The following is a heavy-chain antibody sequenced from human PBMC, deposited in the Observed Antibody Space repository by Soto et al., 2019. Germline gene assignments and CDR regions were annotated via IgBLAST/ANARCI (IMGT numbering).Heavy chain of an antibody. J-gene: IGHJ4*02. CDR1: GFTFSSYG. D-gene: IGHD5-12*01. CDR2: ISYDGSNK. CDR3: KTLLVAYFDY. Sequence: PGGSLRLSCAASGFTFSSYGMHWVRQAPGKGLEWVAVISYDGSNKYYADSVKGRFTISRDNSKNTLYLQMNSLRAEDTAVYYRKTLLVAYFDYWGQGTLVTVSS. V-gene: IGHV3-30*03.